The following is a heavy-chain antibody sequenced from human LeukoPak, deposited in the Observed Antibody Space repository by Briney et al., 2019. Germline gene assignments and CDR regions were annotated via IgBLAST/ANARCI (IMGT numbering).Heavy chain of an antibody. CDR2: ISTVSTYT. D-gene: IGHD6-25*01. J-gene: IGHJ6*03. V-gene: IGHV3-21*06. CDR3: ARDGSGLFLYYYMDV. Sequence: GGSLRLSCAPSGFTFSDYSMNWVRQAPGKGLEWVASISTVSTYTFYGDSVEGRFSLSRDNAKNVLYLHMSRLTAEDTAVYYCARDGSGLFLYYYMDVWGKGTTVTVSS. CDR1: GFTFSDYS.